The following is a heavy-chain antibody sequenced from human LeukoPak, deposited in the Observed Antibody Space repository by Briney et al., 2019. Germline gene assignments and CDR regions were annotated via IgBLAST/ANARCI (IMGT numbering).Heavy chain of an antibody. D-gene: IGHD2-2*01. CDR2: IHYSGAT. Sequence: SETLSLTCTVSSGSISSDYWSWIRQHPGKGLEWTGYIHYSGATNYSPSLNSRVTISIDTSKNQFSLNLRSVTAADTAVYYCATLRGSSSAVFDYWGQGTLVTVSS. V-gene: IGHV4-59*08. CDR3: ATLRGSSSAVFDY. CDR1: SGSISSDY. J-gene: IGHJ4*02.